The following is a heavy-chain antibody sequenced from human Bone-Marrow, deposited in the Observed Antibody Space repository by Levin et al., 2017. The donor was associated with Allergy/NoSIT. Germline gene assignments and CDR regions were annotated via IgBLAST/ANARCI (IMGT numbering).Heavy chain of an antibody. Sequence: ASVKVSCKASGGSFNYYAVNWVRQAPGQGLEWMGGIIPFFGSANSAQRFQGRVTITADESSRTVYMELRSLRSEDTAVYYCARLVGAYYHDAGGRSHDYSYDTDVWGQGTTVTVSS. CDR3: ARLVGAYYHDAGGRSHDYSYDTDV. D-gene: IGHD3-22*01. V-gene: IGHV1-69*13. J-gene: IGHJ6*02. CDR2: IIPFFGSA. CDR1: GGSFNYYA.